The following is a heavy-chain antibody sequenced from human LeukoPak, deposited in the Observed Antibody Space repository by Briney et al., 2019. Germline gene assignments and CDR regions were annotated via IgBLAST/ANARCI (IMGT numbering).Heavy chain of an antibody. D-gene: IGHD1-7*01. Sequence: GGSLRLSCAASEFTFTSYELNWVRQAPGKGLEWVSYISSSGNTISYADSVKGRFTISRDNSKNTLYLQMNNLRADDTAVYYCARDVNYDHTYWGQGTLVTVSS. J-gene: IGHJ4*02. CDR3: ARDVNYDHTY. CDR1: EFTFTSYE. V-gene: IGHV3-48*03. CDR2: ISSSGNTI.